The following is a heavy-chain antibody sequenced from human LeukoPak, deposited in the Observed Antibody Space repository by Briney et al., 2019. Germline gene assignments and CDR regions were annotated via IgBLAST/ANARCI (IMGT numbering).Heavy chain of an antibody. CDR3: ARLRYDFVWGSYDY. V-gene: IGHV3-48*01. D-gene: IGHD3-16*01. CDR1: GFTFSSYI. J-gene: IGHJ4*02. Sequence: PGGSLRLSCAASGFTFSSYIMNWVRQAPGKGLDWVSYISSSSSTIYYADSVKGRFTISRDNAKNSLYLQMNSLRAEDTAVYYCARLRYDFVWGSYDYWGQGTLVTGSS. CDR2: ISSSSSTI.